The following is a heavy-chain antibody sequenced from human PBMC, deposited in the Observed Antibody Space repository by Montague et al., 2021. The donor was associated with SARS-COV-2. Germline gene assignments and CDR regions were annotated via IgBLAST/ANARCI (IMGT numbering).Heavy chain of an antibody. CDR1: GTSFSGYY. D-gene: IGHD3-10*01. J-gene: IGHJ6*03. CDR2: INHGGST. V-gene: IGHV4-34*01. Sequence: SETLSLTCAVHGTSFSGYYWNWIRQPPGKGLEWIGEINHGGSTKYSPSLKCRLTISADTSKNRFSLKLTSVAAADTAVYYCARLGDGVVPSPILGVGPYYSYYYMDVWGKGTTVTVSS. CDR3: ARLGDGVVPSPILGVGPYYSYYYMDV.